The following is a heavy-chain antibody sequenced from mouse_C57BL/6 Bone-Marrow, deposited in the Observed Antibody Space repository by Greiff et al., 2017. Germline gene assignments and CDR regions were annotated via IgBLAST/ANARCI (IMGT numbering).Heavy chain of an antibody. CDR2: IHPNSGST. J-gene: IGHJ1*03. D-gene: IGHD1-1*01. CDR1: GYTFTSYW. Sequence: QVQLQQPGAELVKPGASVKLSCKASGYTFTSYWMHWVKQRPGQGLEWIGMIHPNSGSTNYNEKFKSKATLTVDKSSSTAYMQLSSLTSEDSAVYYCARRVITTVVAHWYFDVWGTGTTGTVSS. V-gene: IGHV1-64*01. CDR3: ARRVITTVVAHWYFDV.